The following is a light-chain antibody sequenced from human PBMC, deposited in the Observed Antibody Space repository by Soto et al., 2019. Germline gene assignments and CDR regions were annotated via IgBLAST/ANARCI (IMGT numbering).Light chain of an antibody. CDR1: QSINSTY. V-gene: IGKV3-20*01. Sequence: EIVLTQSPGTLPLSPGERATLSCRASQSINSTYLAWYYQKPGQAPRLLIHAASNRATGIPDRFSGSGSGTDFTLTISRLEPEDFAVYYCQQYVSSPLTFGGGTKVEIK. CDR3: QQYVSSPLT. J-gene: IGKJ4*01. CDR2: AAS.